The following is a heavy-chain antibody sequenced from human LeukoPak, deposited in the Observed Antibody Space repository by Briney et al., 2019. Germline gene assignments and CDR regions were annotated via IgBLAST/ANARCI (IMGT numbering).Heavy chain of an antibody. CDR1: GGSISSSAYY. Sequence: PSETLSLTCTVSGGSISSSAYYWSWIRQPPGKGLEWIGYIYYSGSTNYNPSLKSRVTISVDTSKNQFSLKLSSVTAADTAVYYCARAYYYYGMDVWGQGTTVTVSS. CDR2: IYYSGST. CDR3: ARAYYYYGMDV. V-gene: IGHV4-61*08. J-gene: IGHJ6*02.